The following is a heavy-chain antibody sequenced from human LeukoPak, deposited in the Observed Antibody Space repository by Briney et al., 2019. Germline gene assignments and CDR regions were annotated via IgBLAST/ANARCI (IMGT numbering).Heavy chain of an antibody. D-gene: IGHD6-13*01. CDR3: ATYSSSWPDNDAFDI. Sequence: GGSLRLSCAGSGFTLSSYWMHWVRRAPGKGLVWVSRIKSDGSSTTYADSVKGRFTISRDNAKNTLYLQMNSLRAEDTAVYYCATYSSSWPDNDAFDIWGQGTKVTVSS. CDR1: GFTLSSYW. J-gene: IGHJ3*02. CDR2: IKSDGSST. V-gene: IGHV3-74*03.